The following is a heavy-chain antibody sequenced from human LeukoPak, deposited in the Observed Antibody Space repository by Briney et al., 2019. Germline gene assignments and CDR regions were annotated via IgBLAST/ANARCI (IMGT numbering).Heavy chain of an antibody. Sequence: SETLSLTCTVSGGSISSYYWSWIRQPAGKGLEWIGRIYTSGNSDYNPSLNSRVTMSVDTSKNQFSLKLSSVTAADTAVYYCARRPIAAAWTGCFDLWGRGTLVTVSS. J-gene: IGHJ2*01. V-gene: IGHV4-4*07. CDR1: GGSISSYY. CDR3: ARRPIAAAWTGCFDL. CDR2: IYTSGNS. D-gene: IGHD6-13*01.